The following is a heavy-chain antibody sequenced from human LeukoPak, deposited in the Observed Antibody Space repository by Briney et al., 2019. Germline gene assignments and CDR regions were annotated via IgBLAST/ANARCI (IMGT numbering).Heavy chain of an antibody. J-gene: IGHJ5*02. Sequence: GGSLRLSCAASGFTFSSYAMSWVRQAPGKGLEWVSAISGSGGSTYYADSVKGRFTISRDNSKNTLYLQMNSLRAEDTAVYYCAKQSKRQPVPGYWFDPWGQGTLVTVSS. D-gene: IGHD6-13*01. CDR1: GFTFSSYA. CDR3: AKQSKRQPVPGYWFDP. CDR2: ISGSGGST. V-gene: IGHV3-23*01.